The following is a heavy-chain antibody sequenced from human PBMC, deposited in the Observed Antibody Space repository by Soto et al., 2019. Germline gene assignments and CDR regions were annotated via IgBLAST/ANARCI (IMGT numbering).Heavy chain of an antibody. V-gene: IGHV3-23*01. D-gene: IGHD5-12*01. CDR3: AKGSKRGYSGYDKGPVDY. J-gene: IGHJ4*02. CDR2: ISGSGGST. CDR1: GFTFSTYT. Sequence: GGSLRLSCAASGFTFSTYTMNWVRQAPGKGLEWVSAISGSGGSTYYADSVKGRFTISRDNSKNTLYLQMNSLRAEDTAVYYCAKGSKRGYSGYDKGPVDYWGQGTLVTVSS.